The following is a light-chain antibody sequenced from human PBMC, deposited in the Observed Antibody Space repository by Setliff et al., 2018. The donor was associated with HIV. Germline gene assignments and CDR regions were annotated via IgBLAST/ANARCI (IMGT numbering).Light chain of an antibody. Sequence: EIVLTQSPGTLSLSPGERATLSCRASQSVSSSSLAWYQQKPGQAPRLLIYGVSSRATGIPDRFSGSGSGTDFTLTISRLESEDFAVYYCQQYGTSPRTFGQGTKVDIK. CDR3: QQYGTSPRT. V-gene: IGKV3-20*01. CDR2: GVS. J-gene: IGKJ2*01. CDR1: QSVSSSS.